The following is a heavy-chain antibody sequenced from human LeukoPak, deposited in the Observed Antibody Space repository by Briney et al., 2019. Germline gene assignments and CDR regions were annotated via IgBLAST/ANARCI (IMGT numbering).Heavy chain of an antibody. D-gene: IGHD2-2*01. CDR2: IYYSGST. Sequence: SETLSLTCTVSGGSIGSSSHYWGWIRQPPGKGLEWIGSIYYSGSTYYNPSLKSRVTISVDTSKNQFSLKLSSVTAADTAVYYCATQRYCRRTNCSASFDYWDQGTLVTVSS. CDR1: GGSIGSSSHY. V-gene: IGHV4-39*07. CDR3: ATQRYCRRTNCSASFDY. J-gene: IGHJ4*02.